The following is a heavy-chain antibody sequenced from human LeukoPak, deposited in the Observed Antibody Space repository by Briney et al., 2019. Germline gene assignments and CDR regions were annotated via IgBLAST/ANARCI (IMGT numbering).Heavy chain of an antibody. Sequence: GASVKVSCKASGYTFTSYGISWVRQAPGQGLEWMGWISAYNGNTNYAQKLQGRVTMTTDTSTSTAYMELRSLRSDDTAVYYCARVITMVRGVIAVVTAIHPPDYWGQGTLVTASS. CDR2: ISAYNGNT. J-gene: IGHJ4*02. CDR1: GYTFTSYG. CDR3: ARVITMVRGVIAVVTAIHPPDY. D-gene: IGHD3-10*01. V-gene: IGHV1-18*04.